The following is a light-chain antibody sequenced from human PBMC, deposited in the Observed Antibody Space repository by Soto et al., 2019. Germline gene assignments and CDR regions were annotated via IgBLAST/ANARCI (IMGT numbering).Light chain of an antibody. CDR3: QQYGSSPRT. Sequence: DIVMTQSPATLSVSPGEGATLSCRASQSVFSSFLAWYQQKPGQAPRLLIYGASSRATGIPDRFSGSGSGTDFTLSISRLEPEDFAVYYCQQYGSSPRTFGQGTKVDIK. V-gene: IGKV3-20*01. J-gene: IGKJ1*01. CDR1: QSVFSSF. CDR2: GAS.